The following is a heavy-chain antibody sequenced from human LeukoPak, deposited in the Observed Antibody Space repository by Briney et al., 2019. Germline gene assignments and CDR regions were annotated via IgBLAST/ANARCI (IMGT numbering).Heavy chain of an antibody. CDR3: VGTWVGAQYYFDY. CDR1: GGSMSCYY. V-gene: IGHV4-59*01. J-gene: IGHJ4*02. Sequence: SETLSFTCTVSGGSMSCYYWSWIRQPPGKGLEWIGYIYYSGSTNYNPSLKSRVTISVDTSKNQFPLKLSSVTAADTAVYYCVGTWVGAQYYFDYWDQGTLVTVFS. CDR2: IYYSGST. D-gene: IGHD1-26*01.